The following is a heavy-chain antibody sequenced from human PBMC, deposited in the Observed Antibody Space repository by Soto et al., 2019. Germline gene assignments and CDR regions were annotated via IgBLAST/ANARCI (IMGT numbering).Heavy chain of an antibody. V-gene: IGHV3-30*04. CDR2: ISRDGSHK. J-gene: IGHJ4*02. CDR1: GFTFRNYA. D-gene: IGHD1-26*01. CDR3: ARSRNSAVADSFDF. Sequence: GGSLRLSCAASGFTFRNYAVHWVRQAPGKGLEWVAVISRDGSHKYYLDSVKGRFTISRDNSKDTVNLLMNSLRDDDSAMYYCARSRNSAVADSFDFWGQGTLVTVSS.